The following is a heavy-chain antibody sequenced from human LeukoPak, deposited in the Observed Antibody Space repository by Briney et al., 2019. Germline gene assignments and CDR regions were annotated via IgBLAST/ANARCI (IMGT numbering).Heavy chain of an antibody. V-gene: IGHV4-61*08. D-gene: IGHD3-22*01. Sequence: PSETLSLTCTVSGGSISSGGYYWSWIRQPPGKGLEWIGYIYYSGSTNYNPSLKSRVTISVDTSKNQFSLKLSSVTAADTAVYYCARAVGLHYYDSSGYYYFDYWGQGTLVTVSS. CDR2: IYYSGST. CDR1: GGSISSGGYY. J-gene: IGHJ4*02. CDR3: ARAVGLHYYDSSGYYYFDY.